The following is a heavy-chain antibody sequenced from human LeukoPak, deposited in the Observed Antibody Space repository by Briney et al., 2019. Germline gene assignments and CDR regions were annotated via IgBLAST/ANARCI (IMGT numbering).Heavy chain of an antibody. J-gene: IGHJ4*02. CDR3: AGVTNSLYYDSSGFDY. Sequence: PGGSLRLSCAASGFSFSAYWMHWVRQAPGKGLEWVAFIRYDGSNKYYADSVKGRFTISRDNSENTLYLQMNSLRAEDTAVYYCAGVTNSLYYDSSGFDYWGQGTLVTVSS. V-gene: IGHV3-30*02. CDR1: GFSFSAYW. CDR2: IRYDGSNK. D-gene: IGHD3-22*01.